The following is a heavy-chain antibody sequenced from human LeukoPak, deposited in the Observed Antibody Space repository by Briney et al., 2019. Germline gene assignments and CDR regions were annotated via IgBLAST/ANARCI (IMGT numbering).Heavy chain of an antibody. CDR3: ASLSRGDYSLIFDY. D-gene: IGHD2-21*01. V-gene: IGHV5-51*01. J-gene: IGHJ4*02. CDR2: IYPGDSDT. Sequence: ASVKVSCKGSGYSFTSYWIGWVRQMPGKGLEWMGIIYPGDSDTRYSPSFQGQVTISADKSISTAYLQWSSLKASDTAMYYCASLSRGDYSLIFDYWGQGTLVTVSS. CDR1: GYSFTSYW.